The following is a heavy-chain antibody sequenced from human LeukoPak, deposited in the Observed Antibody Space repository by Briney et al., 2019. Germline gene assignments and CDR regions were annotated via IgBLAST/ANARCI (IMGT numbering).Heavy chain of an antibody. D-gene: IGHD6-19*01. J-gene: IGHJ4*02. V-gene: IGHV3-30-3*01. CDR3: ASIAVAGTGN. Sequence: PGRSLRLSCAASGFTFSSYAMHWVRQAPGKGLEWVAVISYDGSNKYYAGSVKGRFTISRDNSKNTLYLQMNSLRAEDTAVYYCASIAVAGTGNWGQGTLVTVSS. CDR2: ISYDGSNK. CDR1: GFTFSSYA.